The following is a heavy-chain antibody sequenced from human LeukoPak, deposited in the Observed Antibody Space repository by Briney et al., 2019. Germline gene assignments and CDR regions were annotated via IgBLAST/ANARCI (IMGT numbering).Heavy chain of an antibody. D-gene: IGHD5-12*01. J-gene: IGHJ6*03. Sequence: ASVKVSCKASGYTFSGYYMHWVRQAPGQGLEWMGWINPNSGGTNYAQKFQGRVTMTRDTSISTAYMELSRLRSDDTAVYYCARVRSGYGVYYMDVWGKGTTVTVSS. CDR1: GYTFSGYY. CDR3: ARVRSGYGVYYMDV. CDR2: INPNSGGT. V-gene: IGHV1-2*02.